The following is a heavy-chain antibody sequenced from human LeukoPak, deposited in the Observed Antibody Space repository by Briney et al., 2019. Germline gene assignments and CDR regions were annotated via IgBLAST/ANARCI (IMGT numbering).Heavy chain of an antibody. D-gene: IGHD4-11*01. CDR3: ARVSSAVTTGSLNWFDP. Sequence: SETLSLTCTVSGGSISSYYWSWIRQPPGKGLEWIGYIYYSGSTNYNPSLKSRVTMSVDTSKNQFSLKLSSVTAADTAVYYCARVSSAVTTGSLNWFDPWGQGTLVTVSS. J-gene: IGHJ5*02. CDR2: IYYSGST. V-gene: IGHV4-59*12. CDR1: GGSISSYY.